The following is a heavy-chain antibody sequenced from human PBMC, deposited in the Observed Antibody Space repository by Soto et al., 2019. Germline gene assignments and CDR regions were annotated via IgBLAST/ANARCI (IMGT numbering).Heavy chain of an antibody. CDR2: IYSSGST. J-gene: IGHJ4*01. Sequence: KPSETLSLTCTVSVGSISSGGYYCGWIRQHAGKGLEWIGYIYSSGSTYYNPSLKSRVTISVDTSKNQFSLKLSSVTAADTAVYYGASVEPGGYATHWGRGTLVTVSS. V-gene: IGHV4-31*02. CDR3: ASVEPGGYATH. D-gene: IGHD2-8*02. CDR1: VGSISSGGYY.